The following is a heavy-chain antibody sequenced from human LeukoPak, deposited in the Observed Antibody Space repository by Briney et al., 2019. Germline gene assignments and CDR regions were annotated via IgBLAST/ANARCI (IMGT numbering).Heavy chain of an antibody. V-gene: IGHV1-69*13. Sequence: ASVKVSCKASGYTFTSYGISWVRQAPGQGLEWMGGIIPIFGTANYAQKFQGRVTITADESTSTAYMELSSLRSEDTAVYYCARGAPQHPGSYLTSDAFDIWGQGTMVTVSS. D-gene: IGHD1-26*01. J-gene: IGHJ3*02. CDR3: ARGAPQHPGSYLTSDAFDI. CDR1: GYTFTSYG. CDR2: IIPIFGTA.